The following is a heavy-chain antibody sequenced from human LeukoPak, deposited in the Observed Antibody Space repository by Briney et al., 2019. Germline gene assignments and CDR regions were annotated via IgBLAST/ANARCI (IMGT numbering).Heavy chain of an antibody. V-gene: IGHV5-51*01. CDR1: GYTFTTYW. CDR2: IYPGDSQS. CDR3: ARRDYYGSGSYYDY. J-gene: IGHJ4*02. D-gene: IGHD3-10*01. Sequence: GESLKISCKGSGYTFTTYWIGWVRQMPGKGLEWMGIIYPGDSQSRYSPSFQGQVTFSADKSLSTAYLQWSSLKASDTAMYYCARRDYYGSGSYYDYWGQGTLVTVPS.